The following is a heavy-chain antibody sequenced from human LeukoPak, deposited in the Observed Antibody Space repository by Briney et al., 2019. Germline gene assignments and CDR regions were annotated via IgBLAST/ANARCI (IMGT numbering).Heavy chain of an antibody. CDR3: ARTPSGFDP. V-gene: IGHV4-34*01. D-gene: IGHD3-10*01. CDR1: GGSFSGYY. CDR2: IKHSQST. Sequence: SETLSLTCAVYGGSFSGYYWSWIRQPPGKGLELMGEIKHSQSTNYNPSLKSQGTIPIDTSKNQFSLKLSSVTAADTAVYYCARTPSGFDPWGQGTLVTVSS. J-gene: IGHJ5*02.